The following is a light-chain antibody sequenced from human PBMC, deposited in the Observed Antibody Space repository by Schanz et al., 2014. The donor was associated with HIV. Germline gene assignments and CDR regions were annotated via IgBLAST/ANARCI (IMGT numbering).Light chain of an antibody. CDR3: QQFTTYPYT. V-gene: IGKV1-5*03. CDR2: TTS. CDR1: QSVSWW. Sequence: DIQMTQSPSTLSASVGDRVTITCRASQSVSWWLAWYQRRPGKAPRLLIHTTSTLETGVPSRFSGSGSGTEFTLTIDNLQPDDFATYYCQQFTTYPYTFGQGTNLEIK. J-gene: IGKJ2*01.